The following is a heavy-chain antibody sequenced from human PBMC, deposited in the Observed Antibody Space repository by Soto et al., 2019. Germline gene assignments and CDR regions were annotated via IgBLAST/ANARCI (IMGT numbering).Heavy chain of an antibody. CDR2: IYYSGST. CDR1: GGSISSSSYY. J-gene: IGHJ6*03. CDR3: ARRAGSEDYIGGSYLYSPFARYYYYYRDV. V-gene: IGHV4-39*01. D-gene: IGHD3-16*02. Sequence: SETLSLTCTVSGGSISSSSYYWGWIRQPPGKGLEWIGSIYYSGSTYYNPSLKSRVTISVDTSKNQFSLKLSSVTAADTAVYNWARRAGSEDYIGGSYLYSPFARYYYYYRDVWGKGTTVTVS.